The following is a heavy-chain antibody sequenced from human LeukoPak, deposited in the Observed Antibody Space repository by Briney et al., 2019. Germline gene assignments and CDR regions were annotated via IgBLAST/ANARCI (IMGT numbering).Heavy chain of an antibody. D-gene: IGHD2-15*01. V-gene: IGHV3-23*01. CDR1: GFTFSNHG. CDR2: IRGSDNSR. CDR3: AKGCSGASCYRRELDY. Sequence: GGSLRLSCAASGFTFSNHGMTWVRQAPGKGLEWVSTIRGSDNSRNYADSVKGRFTISRDNPKNTLYLQMNSLRAEDTAVYYCAKGCSGASCYRRELDYWGQGTLVTVSS. J-gene: IGHJ4*02.